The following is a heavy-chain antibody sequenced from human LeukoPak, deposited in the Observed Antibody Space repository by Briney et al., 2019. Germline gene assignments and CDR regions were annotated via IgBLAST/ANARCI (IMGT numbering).Heavy chain of an antibody. Sequence: SQTLSLTCTVSGGSISNLNYYWSWIRQPAGEGLEWVGRIYASGSTNYNPPLKSRVSISLDTSNNQFSLKLSSVTAADTAVYYYAREPAARSVGFDYWGQGTLVTVSS. CDR3: AREPAARSVGFDY. CDR1: GGSISNLNYY. CDR2: IYASGST. V-gene: IGHV4-61*02. J-gene: IGHJ4*02. D-gene: IGHD2-2*01.